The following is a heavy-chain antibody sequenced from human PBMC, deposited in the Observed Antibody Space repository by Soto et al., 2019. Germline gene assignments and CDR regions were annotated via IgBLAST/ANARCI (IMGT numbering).Heavy chain of an antibody. D-gene: IGHD3-3*01. CDR1: GYTFTSYD. V-gene: IGHV1-8*01. Sequence: QVQLVQSGAEVKKPGASVKVSCKASGYTFTSYDINWVRQATGQGLEWMGWMNPNSGNTGYAQKFQSRGTMTMNTSISTDYMEMRSLRSEDTAVYYCAREPYYDFWSGYKSYYYYYMDVWGKGTTVTVSS. CDR2: MNPNSGNT. CDR3: AREPYYDFWSGYKSYYYYYMDV. J-gene: IGHJ6*03.